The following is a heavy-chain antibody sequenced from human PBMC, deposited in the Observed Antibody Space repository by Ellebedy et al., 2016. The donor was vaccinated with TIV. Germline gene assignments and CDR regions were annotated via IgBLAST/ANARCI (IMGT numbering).Heavy chain of an antibody. J-gene: IGHJ4*02. D-gene: IGHD3-3*01. V-gene: IGHV3-11*06. CDR1: GFTFSDYY. CDR2: ISPDNIIT. CDR3: ARACFGGACYFEH. Sequence: PGGSLRLSCASSGFTFSDYYMGWVRQAPGKGLEWVSYISPDNIITNYGDSVKGRFTISRDNARTSLFPQMNNLRADDTAVYYCARACFGGACYFEHWGQGTQVTVSS.